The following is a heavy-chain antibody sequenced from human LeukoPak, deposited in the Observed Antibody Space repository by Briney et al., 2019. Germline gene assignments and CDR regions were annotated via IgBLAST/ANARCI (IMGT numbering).Heavy chain of an antibody. D-gene: IGHD6-13*01. J-gene: IGHJ4*02. CDR1: GFTFSRDS. CDR2: ISSSSTYI. CDR3: ARDGGSSWYFDY. V-gene: IGHV3-21*01. Sequence: GGSLRLSCAASGFTFSRDSMDWVRQAPGKGLEWVSSISSSSTYIYYADSVKGRFTISRDNAKNSLYLQMNSLRAEDTAVYYCARDGGSSWYFDYWGQGTLATVSS.